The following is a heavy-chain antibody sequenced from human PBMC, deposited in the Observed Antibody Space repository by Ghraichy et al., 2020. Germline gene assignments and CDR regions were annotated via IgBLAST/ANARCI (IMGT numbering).Heavy chain of an antibody. Sequence: ASVKVSCKASGYTFTSYDINWVRQATGQGLEWMGWMNPNSGNTGYAQKFQDRVTMTRNTSINTVYMELSGLGSEDTAVYYCARRELPTTRLPDYWGQGTLVTVSS. CDR3: ARRELPTTRLPDY. V-gene: IGHV1-8*01. D-gene: IGHD3-10*01. CDR1: GYTFTSYD. J-gene: IGHJ4*02. CDR2: MNPNSGNT.